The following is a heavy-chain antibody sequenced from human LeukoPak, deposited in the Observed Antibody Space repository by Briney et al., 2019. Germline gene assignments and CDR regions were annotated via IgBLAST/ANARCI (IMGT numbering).Heavy chain of an antibody. J-gene: IGHJ4*02. CDR2: IWYDGSNK. Sequence: GGSLRLSCAASGFTFSSYGMHWVRQAPGKGLEWVAVIWYDGSNKYYADSVKGRLTISRDNSKNTLYLQMNSLRAEDTAVYYCARVQANYYDSSGYYGEFDYWGQGTLVTVSS. CDR3: ARVQANYYDSSGYYGEFDY. V-gene: IGHV3-33*01. D-gene: IGHD3-22*01. CDR1: GFTFSSYG.